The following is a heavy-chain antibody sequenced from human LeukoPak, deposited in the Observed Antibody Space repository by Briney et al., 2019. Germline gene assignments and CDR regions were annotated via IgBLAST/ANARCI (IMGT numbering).Heavy chain of an antibody. CDR1: GGSFSAYY. CDR2: IHHSGST. CDR3: ARGKVVPAAKPGMDV. V-gene: IGHV4-34*01. J-gene: IGHJ6*02. Sequence: SETLSLTCAVYGGSFSAYYWSWIRQPPGKGLEWIGEIHHSGSTNYNPSLKSRVTISVDTSKNQFSLKLSSVTAADTAVYYCARGKVVPAAKPGMDVWGQGTTVTVSS. D-gene: IGHD2-2*02.